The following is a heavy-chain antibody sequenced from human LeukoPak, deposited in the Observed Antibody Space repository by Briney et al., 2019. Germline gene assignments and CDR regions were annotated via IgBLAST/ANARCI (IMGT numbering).Heavy chain of an antibody. J-gene: IGHJ4*02. D-gene: IGHD6-13*01. CDR1: GYTFTTSD. Sequence: ASVKVSCKASGYTFTTSDINWVRQATGQGLEGMGWMNPNTGKTGSAQRFQGRLTMTQNTSTSTAYLEVTGLGFEDTGIYYCARGRPGPAGAGTYDFWGQGTLITVSS. CDR3: ARGRPGPAGAGTYDF. CDR2: MNPNTGKT. V-gene: IGHV1-8*01.